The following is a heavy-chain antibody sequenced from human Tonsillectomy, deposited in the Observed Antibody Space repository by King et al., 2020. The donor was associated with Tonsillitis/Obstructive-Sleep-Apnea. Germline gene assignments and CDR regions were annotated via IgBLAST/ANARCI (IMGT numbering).Heavy chain of an antibody. Sequence: VQLVESGGGLVQPGGSLRLSCAASGFTFSSYAMHWVRQAPGKGLEYVSAINNNGGNTYYANSVKVRFTISRDNSKNTLYLKMVSLRVEDMAVYYCAREAYDISGSCDYWGQGTLVTVSS. V-gene: IGHV3-64*01. CDR1: GFTFSSYA. J-gene: IGHJ4*02. D-gene: IGHD3-22*01. CDR3: AREAYDISGSCDY. CDR2: INNNGGNT.